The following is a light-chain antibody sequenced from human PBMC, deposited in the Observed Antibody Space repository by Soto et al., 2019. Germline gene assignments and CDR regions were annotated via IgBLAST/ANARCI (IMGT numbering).Light chain of an antibody. Sequence: DIQMTQSPSSLSASVGDRVTITCRASQSISSYLNWYQQKPGKAPKLLIYAASSLQSGVPSRFSGSGSGTDFPLTISSLQPEDFATYYCQQSYSTHTWTFGQGTKVEI. CDR3: QQSYSTHTWT. CDR2: AAS. J-gene: IGKJ1*01. V-gene: IGKV1-39*01. CDR1: QSISSY.